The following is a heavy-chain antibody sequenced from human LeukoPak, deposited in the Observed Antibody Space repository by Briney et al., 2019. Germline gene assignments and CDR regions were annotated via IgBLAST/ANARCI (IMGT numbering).Heavy chain of an antibody. CDR2: ISGSSSTI. J-gene: IGHJ4*02. Sequence: GGSLRLSCAASEFTFSSYSMNWVRQAPGKGLEWVSYISGSSSTIYYADSVKGRFTISRDNAKDSLYLQMNSLRAEDTAVYYCARVGVRFDYWGQGTLVTVSS. V-gene: IGHV3-48*01. CDR3: ARVGVRFDY. CDR1: EFTFSSYS. D-gene: IGHD3-16*02.